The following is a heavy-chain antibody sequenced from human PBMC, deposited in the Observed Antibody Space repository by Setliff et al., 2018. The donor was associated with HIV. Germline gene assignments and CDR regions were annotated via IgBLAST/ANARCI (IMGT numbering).Heavy chain of an antibody. J-gene: IGHJ4*02. V-gene: IGHV3-30*02. D-gene: IGHD2-15*01. CDR2: IRYDGSNQ. CDR3: AKCGGVTCYSASWYFDY. CDR1: EFSVSGHY. Sequence: GGSLRLSCAASEFSVSGHYMSWVRQAPGKGLELVAFIRYDGSNQYYADSVKGRFTISRDNSKNTLYPQMNSLRAEDTAVYYCAKCGGVTCYSASWYFDYWGQGTLVTVSS.